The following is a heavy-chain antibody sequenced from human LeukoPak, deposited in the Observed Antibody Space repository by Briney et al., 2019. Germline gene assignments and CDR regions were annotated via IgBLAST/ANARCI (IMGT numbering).Heavy chain of an antibody. CDR1: GGSISSSSYY. CDR2: IYYSGST. D-gene: IGHD3-10*01. J-gene: IGHJ4*02. Sequence: SETLSLTCTVSGGSISSSSYYWGWIRQPPGKGLEWIGSIYYSGSTYYNPSLKSRVTISVDTSKNQFSLKLSSVTAADTAVYYCARDHPMVRGFFDYWGQGTLVTVSS. V-gene: IGHV4-39*07. CDR3: ARDHPMVRGFFDY.